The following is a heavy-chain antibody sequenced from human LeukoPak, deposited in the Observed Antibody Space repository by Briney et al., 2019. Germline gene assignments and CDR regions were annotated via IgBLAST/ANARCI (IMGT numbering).Heavy chain of an antibody. Sequence: SETLPLTCAVSGGSISSGGYSWSWIRQPPGKGLEWIGYIYHSGSTYYNPSLKSRVTISVDRSKNQFSLKLSSVTAADTAVYYCARAKSARAFDIWGQGTMVTVSS. CDR2: IYHSGST. J-gene: IGHJ3*02. CDR3: ARAKSARAFDI. CDR1: GGSISSGGYS. V-gene: IGHV4-30-2*01.